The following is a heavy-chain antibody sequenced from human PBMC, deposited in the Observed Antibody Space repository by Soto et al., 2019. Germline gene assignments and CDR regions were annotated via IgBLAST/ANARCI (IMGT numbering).Heavy chain of an antibody. V-gene: IGHV3-7*01. CDR1: GFTFSSYW. CDR2: IKQDGSEK. D-gene: IGHD1-26*01. Sequence: GGSLRLSCAASGFTFSSYWMSWVRQAPGKGLEWVANIKQDGSEKYYVDSVKGRFTISRDNAKNSLYLQMNSLRAEDTAVYYCARDGDAIVGATGELDYWGQGTLVTVS. J-gene: IGHJ4*02. CDR3: ARDGDAIVGATGELDY.